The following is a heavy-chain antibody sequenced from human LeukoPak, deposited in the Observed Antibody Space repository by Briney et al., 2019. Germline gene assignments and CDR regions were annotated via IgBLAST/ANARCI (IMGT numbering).Heavy chain of an antibody. CDR2: IYYSGST. CDR1: GGSISRYY. J-gene: IGHJ4*02. D-gene: IGHD3-10*01. CDR3: ARATGYGSGSYNDY. V-gene: IGHV4-59*01. Sequence: SETLSLTCTVSGGSISRYYWSWPRQPPGKGLEWFGYIYYSGSTHYNPSLKSRVTISVDTSKNQFSLKLSSVTAADTAVYYCARATGYGSGSYNDYWGQGTLVTVSS.